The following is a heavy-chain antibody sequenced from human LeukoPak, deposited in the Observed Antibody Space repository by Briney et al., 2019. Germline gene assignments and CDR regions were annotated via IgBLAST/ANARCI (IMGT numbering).Heavy chain of an antibody. D-gene: IGHD3/OR15-3a*01. Sequence: GGSLRLSCAASGFTFSGSAMHWVRQASGKGLEWVGRIRSKANSYATAYAASVKGRFTISRDDSKNTAYLQMNSLKTEDTAVYYCTRHLSGLGYYYYYMDVWGKGTTVTVSS. CDR3: TRHLSGLGYYYYYMDV. J-gene: IGHJ6*03. CDR2: IRSKANSYAT. V-gene: IGHV3-73*01. CDR1: GFTFSGSA.